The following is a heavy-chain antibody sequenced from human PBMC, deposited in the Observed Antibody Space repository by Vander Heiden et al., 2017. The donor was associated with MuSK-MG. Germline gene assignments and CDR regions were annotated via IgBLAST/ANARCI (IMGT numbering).Heavy chain of an antibody. CDR2: IYHSGST. CDR1: GYSISSGYY. CDR3: ARRTQVGRFDP. Sequence: QVQLQESGPGLVKPSETLSLTCAVSGYSISSGYYWGWIRQPPGKGLEWIGSIYHSGSTYYNPSLKSRVTISVDTSKNQFSLKLSSVTAADTAVYYCARRTQVGRFDPWGQGTLVTVSS. V-gene: IGHV4-38-2*01. J-gene: IGHJ5*02. D-gene: IGHD3-10*01.